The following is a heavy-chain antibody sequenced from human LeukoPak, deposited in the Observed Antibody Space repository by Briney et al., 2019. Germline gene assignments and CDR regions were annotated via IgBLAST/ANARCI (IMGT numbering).Heavy chain of an antibody. CDR2: ISTSSSYK. D-gene: IGHD4-11*01. CDR3: ARDLEDYNNYGEMAI. V-gene: IGHV3-21*01. J-gene: IGHJ4*02. Sequence: GGSLRLSCAASGFTFSSYTMNWVRQAPGKGLEWVSTISTSSSYKYYADSVKGRFTISRDNAKNSLYLQMNSLRAEDTAVYYCARDLEDYNNYGEMAIWGQGTLVTVAS. CDR1: GFTFSSYT.